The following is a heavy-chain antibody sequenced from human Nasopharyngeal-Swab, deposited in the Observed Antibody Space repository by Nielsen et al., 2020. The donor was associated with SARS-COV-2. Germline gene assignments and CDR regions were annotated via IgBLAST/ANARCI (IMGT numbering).Heavy chain of an antibody. CDR1: GFTFSDYY. D-gene: IGHD2-2*01. Sequence: GGSLRLSCAASGFTFSDYYMSWIRQAPGKGLEWVSYISSSSSYTNYADSVKGRFTISRDNAKNSLYLQMNSLRAEDTAVYYCTSAGVSCPNPVCYYYGMDVWGQGTTVTVSS. V-gene: IGHV3-11*03. CDR2: ISSSSSYT. J-gene: IGHJ6*02. CDR3: TSAGVSCPNPVCYYYGMDV.